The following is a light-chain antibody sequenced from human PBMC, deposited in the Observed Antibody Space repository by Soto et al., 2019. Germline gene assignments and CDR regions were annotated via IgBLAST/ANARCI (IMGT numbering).Light chain of an antibody. CDR1: SSDVGLYNY. CDR2: EVS. CDR3: SSYAGSNNLV. Sequence: SALTQPPSASGSPGQSVTISCTGTSSDVGLYNYVSWYQQHPGKAPKVIIFEVSQRPSGVPYRFSGSKSGNTASLTVSGLQAEDEADYYCSSYAGSNNLVFGGGTKLTVL. V-gene: IGLV2-8*01. J-gene: IGLJ2*01.